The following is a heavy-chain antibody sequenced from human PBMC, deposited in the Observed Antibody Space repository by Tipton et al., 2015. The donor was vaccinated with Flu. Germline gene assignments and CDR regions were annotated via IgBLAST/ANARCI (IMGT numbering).Heavy chain of an antibody. CDR2: IYYSGST. D-gene: IGHD4-23*01. J-gene: IGHJ4*02. V-gene: IGHV4-39*07. CDR1: GGSISSSSYY. CDR3: ARVGVVTPFDY. Sequence: LRLSCTVSGGSISSSSYYWGWMRQPPGKGLGWIGSIYYSGSTYYNPSLKSRVTISVDTSKNQFSLKLSSVTAADTAVYYCARVGVVTPFDYWGQGTLVTVSS.